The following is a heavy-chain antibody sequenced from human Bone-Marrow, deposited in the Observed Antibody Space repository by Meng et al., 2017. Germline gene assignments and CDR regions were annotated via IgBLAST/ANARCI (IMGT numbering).Heavy chain of an antibody. CDR1: GGSFSGFY. CDR2: IKHSGST. J-gene: IGHJ4*02. D-gene: IGHD6-13*01. Sequence: QVQLRQWGAGLLKPSETLSLTCAVYGGSFSGFYWNWFRQPPGKGLEWIAEIKHSGSTNINPSLKSRVTILADTSKNQFSLKVRSVTAADTAVYYCAREAYSTSLSSATGFDYWGQGTLVTVSS. V-gene: IGHV4-34*01. CDR3: AREAYSTSLSSATGFDY.